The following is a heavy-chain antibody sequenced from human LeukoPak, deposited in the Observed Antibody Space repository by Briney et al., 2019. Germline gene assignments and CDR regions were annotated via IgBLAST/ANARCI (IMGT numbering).Heavy chain of an antibody. D-gene: IGHD2-15*01. V-gene: IGHV3-15*01. CDR3: TTCLLAYSFDY. Sequence: GGSLRLSCAASGFTFNNAWMSWVRQAPGKGLEWVGRIKSETKGGTTDYAAPVKGRFTISRDDSKNTLYLQMNSLKTEDTAVYYCTTCLLAYSFDYWGQGTLVTVSS. CDR2: IKSETKGGTT. CDR1: GFTFNNAW. J-gene: IGHJ4*02.